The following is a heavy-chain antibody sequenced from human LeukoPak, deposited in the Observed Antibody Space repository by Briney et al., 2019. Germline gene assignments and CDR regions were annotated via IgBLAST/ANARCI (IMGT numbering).Heavy chain of an antibody. CDR3: ARVRIAARRWDY. CDR1: GGSFSGYY. Sequence: SETLSLTCAVYGGSFSGYYWSWIRQPPGKGLEWIGEINHSGSTNYNPSLKSRVTISVDTSKNQFSLKLSSVTAADTAVYYCARVRIAARRWDYWGRGTLVTVSS. J-gene: IGHJ4*02. CDR2: INHSGST. V-gene: IGHV4-34*01. D-gene: IGHD6-6*01.